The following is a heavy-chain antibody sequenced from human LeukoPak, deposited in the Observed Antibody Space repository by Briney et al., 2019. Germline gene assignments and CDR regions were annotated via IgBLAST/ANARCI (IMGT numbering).Heavy chain of an antibody. J-gene: IGHJ5*02. CDR1: GYSISSGYF. Sequence: SETLSLTCTVSGYSISSGYFWGWIRQPPGKGLEWIGAIYHSGSTYYNASLESRVTISVDTSKNQFSLKLSSVTAADTAVYYCARAYSSSWYFNWFDPWGQGTLVTVSS. D-gene: IGHD6-13*01. CDR3: ARAYSSSWYFNWFDP. V-gene: IGHV4-38-2*02. CDR2: IYHSGST.